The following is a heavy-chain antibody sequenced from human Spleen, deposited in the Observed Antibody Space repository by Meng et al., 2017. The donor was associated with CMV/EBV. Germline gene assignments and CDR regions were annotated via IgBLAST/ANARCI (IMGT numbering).Heavy chain of an antibody. J-gene: IGHJ6*02. CDR3: ATGPYCSSPTCYSYYYGMDV. V-gene: IGHV3-21*01. Sequence: GESLKISCAASGFTFSGYTMNWVRQAPGKGPEWVSSISNAGSYIYYADSVKGRFTLSRDNAKNSLFLHMNSLRAEDTAVYYCATGPYCSSPTCYSYYYGMDVWGRGTTVTVSS. CDR1: GFTFSGYT. D-gene: IGHD2-2*01. CDR2: ISNAGSYI.